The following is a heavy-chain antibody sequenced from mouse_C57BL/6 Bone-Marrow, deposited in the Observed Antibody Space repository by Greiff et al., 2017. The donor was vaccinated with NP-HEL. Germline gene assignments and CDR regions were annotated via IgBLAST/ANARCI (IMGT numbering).Heavy chain of an antibody. V-gene: IGHV3-8*01. CDR1: GYSITSDY. Sequence: VQLKESGPGLAKPSQTLSLTCSVTGYSITSDYWNWIRKFPGNKLEYMGYISYSGSTYYNPSLKSRISITRDTSKNQYYLQLNSVTTEDTATYYCARYRAYYSNYGYAMDYWGQGTSVTVSS. D-gene: IGHD2-5*01. J-gene: IGHJ4*01. CDR3: ARYRAYYSNYGYAMDY. CDR2: ISYSGST.